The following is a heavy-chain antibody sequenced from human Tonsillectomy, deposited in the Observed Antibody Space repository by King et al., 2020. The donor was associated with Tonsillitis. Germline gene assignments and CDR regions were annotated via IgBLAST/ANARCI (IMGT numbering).Heavy chain of an antibody. D-gene: IGHD3-22*01. CDR3: AKDGGSVWGSLYYYDSSGLVGWFDP. CDR1: GFTFSSYA. V-gene: IGHV3-23*04. Sequence: VQLVESGGGLVQPGGSLRLSCAASGFTFSSYAMSWVRQAPGKGLEWVSAISGSGGSTYYADSVKGRFTISRDNSKKTLYLQMNSLRAEDTAVYYCAKDGGSVWGSLYYYDSSGLVGWFDPWGQGTLVTVSS. J-gene: IGHJ5*02. CDR2: ISGSGGST.